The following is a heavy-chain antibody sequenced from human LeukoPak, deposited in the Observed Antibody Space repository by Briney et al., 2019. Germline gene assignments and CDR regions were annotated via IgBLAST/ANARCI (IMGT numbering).Heavy chain of an antibody. CDR3: ARRPPALGAFDI. J-gene: IGHJ3*02. V-gene: IGHV4-39*01. Sequence: SETLSLTCTVSGGSISRSFYYWGWIRQSPGKGLEWIGSIYYSDSGTMYYNPSLKSRVTMSADTSKNQFSLRVSSVTAADTAVYYCARRPPALGAFDIWGQGTMVSVS. CDR2: IYYSDSGTM. CDR1: GGSISRSFYY.